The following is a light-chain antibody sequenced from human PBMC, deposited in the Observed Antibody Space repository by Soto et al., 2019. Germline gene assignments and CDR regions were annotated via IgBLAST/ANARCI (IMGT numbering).Light chain of an antibody. V-gene: IGLV2-14*01. CDR2: EVS. J-gene: IGLJ2*01. CDR3: SSYSGSSTLL. Sequence: QSALTQPASVSGSPGQSITMSCTGTSSDVGGYDYVSWYQQHPGKAPKLITYEVSNRPSGASNRFSGSKSGNTASLTVSGLQAEDEGDYYCSSYSGSSTLLFGGGTKLTVL. CDR1: SSDVGGYDY.